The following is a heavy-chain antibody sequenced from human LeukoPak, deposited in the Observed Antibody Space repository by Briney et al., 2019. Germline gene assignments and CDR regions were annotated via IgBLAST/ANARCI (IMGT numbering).Heavy chain of an antibody. J-gene: IGHJ4*02. D-gene: IGHD1-26*01. CDR1: GGSISSSSYY. CDR3: ARISGSYTPGYFDY. V-gene: IGHV4-39*01. Sequence: SETLSLTCAVSGGSISSSSYYWGWIRQPSGKGLEWIGSIYYSGSTYYNPSLKSRVTISVDTSKNQFSLKLSSVTAADTAVYYCARISGSYTPGYFDYWGQGTLVTVSS. CDR2: IYYSGST.